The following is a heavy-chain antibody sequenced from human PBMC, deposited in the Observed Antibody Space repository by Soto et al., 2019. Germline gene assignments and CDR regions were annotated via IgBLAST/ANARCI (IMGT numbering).Heavy chain of an antibody. CDR2: ISSDGSKK. V-gene: IGHV3-30-3*01. J-gene: IGHJ4*02. CDR3: AMPSVSYYPY. D-gene: IGHD1-26*01. Sequence: QVHLVESGGGVVQPGRSLRLSCAASGFAFSGYPMHWVRQAPDKGLEWVALISSDGSKKYYADSVKGRFTISRDNSKTTLYLQMDNVTNDDTSLYYCAMPSVSYYPYWGQGTLVTVSS. CDR1: GFAFSGYP.